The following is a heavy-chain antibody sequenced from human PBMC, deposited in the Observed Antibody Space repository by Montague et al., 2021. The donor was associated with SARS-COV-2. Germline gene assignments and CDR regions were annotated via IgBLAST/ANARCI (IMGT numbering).Heavy chain of an antibody. Sequence: PALVKPTQTLTLTCTFSGFSLSTSGMCVSWIRQPPGEALEWLTLIDWADDKYYSTSLKTRLTISKDTSKNQVVLTMTNMDPVDTATYYCARSYGTTVVTRAFDYWGQGTLVTVSS. J-gene: IGHJ4*02. CDR2: IDWADDK. CDR3: ARSYGTTVVTRAFDY. V-gene: IGHV2-70*01. CDR1: GFSLSTSGMC. D-gene: IGHD4-23*01.